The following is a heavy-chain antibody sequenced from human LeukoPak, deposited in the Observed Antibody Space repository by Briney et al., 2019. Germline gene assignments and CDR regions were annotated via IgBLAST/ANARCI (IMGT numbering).Heavy chain of an antibody. J-gene: IGHJ4*02. CDR1: GGSISSYY. CDR2: IYYSGST. V-gene: IGHV4-59*08. D-gene: IGHD2-8*01. Sequence: PSETLSLTCTVSGGSISSYYWSWIRQPPGKGLEWIGYIYYSGSTNYNPSLKSRVTISVDTSKNQFSLKLSSVTAADTAVYYCARHSISTYADYWGQGTLVTVSS. CDR3: ARHSISTYADY.